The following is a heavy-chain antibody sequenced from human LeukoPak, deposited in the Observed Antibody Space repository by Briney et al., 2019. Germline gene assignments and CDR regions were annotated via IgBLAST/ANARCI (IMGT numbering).Heavy chain of an antibody. CDR1: GGSISSYY. J-gene: IGHJ4*02. D-gene: IGHD1-1*01. Sequence: SETLSLTCTVSGGSISSYYWSWIRQPPGKGLEWIGEINHSGSTNYNPSLKSRVTISVDTSKNQFSLKLSSVTAADTAVYYCARGAPRVRIRFDYWGQGTLVTVSS. CDR3: ARGAPRVRIRFDY. CDR2: INHSGST. V-gene: IGHV4-34*01.